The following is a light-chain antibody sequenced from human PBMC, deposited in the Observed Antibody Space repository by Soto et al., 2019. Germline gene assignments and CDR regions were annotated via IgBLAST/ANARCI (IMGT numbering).Light chain of an antibody. CDR2: AAS. Sequence: DIQMTQSPSSLSISVGDTVTITCRASQSITNYLNWYQQKPGKAPKLQVFAASSLQSGVPSRFSANGSGTDFTLTISSLQPEDFSSYYCQQSDSYPYSFGQGTKLEIK. V-gene: IGKV1-39*01. J-gene: IGKJ2*01. CDR1: QSITNY. CDR3: QQSDSYPYS.